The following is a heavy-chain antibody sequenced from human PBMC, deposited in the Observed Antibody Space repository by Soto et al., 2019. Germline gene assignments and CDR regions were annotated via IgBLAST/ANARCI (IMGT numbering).Heavy chain of an antibody. V-gene: IGHV1-3*05. CDR1: GYTFTGYA. D-gene: IGHD6-19*01. J-gene: IGHJ4*02. Sequence: QVQLVQSGAEEKKPGASVKVSCKASGYTFTGYAMHWVRQAPGQRLEWMGWINAGNGNTKYSQKFQGRGTITRDTSASTAYMELSSLRSEATAVYYCASAVAVAADFDYWGQGTLVTVSS. CDR2: INAGNGNT. CDR3: ASAVAVAADFDY.